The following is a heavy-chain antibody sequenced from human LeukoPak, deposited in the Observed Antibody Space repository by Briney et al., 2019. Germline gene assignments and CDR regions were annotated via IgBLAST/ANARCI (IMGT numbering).Heavy chain of an antibody. V-gene: IGHV4-59*12. CDR3: ARLSYGGNYYFYYYMDV. J-gene: IGHJ6*03. Sequence: PSETLSLTCTVSGGSISSYYWSWIRQPPGKGLEWIGYIYYSGSTNYNPSLKSRVTISVDTSKNHFSLRLSSVTAADTAVYYCARLSYGGNYYFYYYMDVWGKGTTVTVSS. CDR1: GGSISSYY. D-gene: IGHD4-23*01. CDR2: IYYSGST.